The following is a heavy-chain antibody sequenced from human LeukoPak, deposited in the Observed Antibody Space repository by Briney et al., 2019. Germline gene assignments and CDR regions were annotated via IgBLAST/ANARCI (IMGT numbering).Heavy chain of an antibody. V-gene: IGHV1-8*01. J-gene: IGHJ4*02. CDR3: ARAPGSGSYSVFDY. CDR1: GYTFTSYD. CDR2: MNPNSGNT. D-gene: IGHD1-26*01. Sequence: ASVTVSCKASGYTFTSYDINWVRQAPGQGLEWMGWMNPNSGNTGYAQEFQARVTMTRNTSISTAYLELSSLRSEDTAVYYCARAPGSGSYSVFDYWGQGTLVTVSS.